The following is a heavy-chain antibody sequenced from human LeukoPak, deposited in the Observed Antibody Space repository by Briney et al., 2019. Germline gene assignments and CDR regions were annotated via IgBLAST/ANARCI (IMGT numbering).Heavy chain of an antibody. D-gene: IGHD2-21*01. CDR2: INGSGGST. J-gene: IGHJ4*02. CDR3: AKAPRLKTWWGSSYFDY. CDR1: GFTFSSYA. Sequence: GGSLRLSCAASGFTFSSYAMSWVRQAPGKGLEWVSAINGSGGSTYYADSVKGRFTISRDNSKNTLYLQMNSLRAEDTAVYYCAKAPRLKTWWGSSYFDYWGQGTLVSVSS. V-gene: IGHV3-23*01.